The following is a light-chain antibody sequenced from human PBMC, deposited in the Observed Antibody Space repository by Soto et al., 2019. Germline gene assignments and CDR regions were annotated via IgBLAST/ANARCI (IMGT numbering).Light chain of an antibody. CDR1: SSDVGGYNS. CDR2: DVS. J-gene: IGLJ2*01. CDR3: CSYAGSYTFVV. Sequence: QSALTQPRSVSGSPGQSVTISCTGTSSDVGGYNSVSWYQQHPGKAPKVMIYDVSKRPSGVHDRFSGSKSGNTASLTISGLQAEDEADYYCCSYAGSYTFVVFGGGTKLTVL. V-gene: IGLV2-11*01.